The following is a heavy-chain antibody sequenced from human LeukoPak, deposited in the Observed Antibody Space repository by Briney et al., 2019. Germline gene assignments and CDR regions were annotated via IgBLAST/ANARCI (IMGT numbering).Heavy chain of an antibody. CDR2: INHSGST. V-gene: IGHV4-34*01. CDR1: GGSFSGYY. J-gene: IGHJ4*02. D-gene: IGHD6-19*01. Sequence: SETLSLTCAVYGGSFSGYYWSWIRQPPGKGLEWIGEINHSGSTNYNPSLKSRVTISVDTSKNQFSLKLSSVTAADTAVYYCARSNSGYSSGWTYTEYYFDYWGQGTLVTVSS. CDR3: ARSNSGYSSGWTYTEYYFDY.